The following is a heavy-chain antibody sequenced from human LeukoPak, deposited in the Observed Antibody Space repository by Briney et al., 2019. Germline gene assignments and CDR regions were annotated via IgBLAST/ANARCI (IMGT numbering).Heavy chain of an antibody. CDR2: INPSGGST. CDR3: ARDGDAFDI. Sequence: ASVKVSCKASGHTFTGYYMHWVRQAPGQGLEWMGWINPSGGSTSYAQKFQGRVTMTRDMSTSTVYMELSSLRSEDTAVYYCARDGDAFDIWGQGTMVTVSS. CDR1: GHTFTGYY. V-gene: IGHV1-46*01. J-gene: IGHJ3*02.